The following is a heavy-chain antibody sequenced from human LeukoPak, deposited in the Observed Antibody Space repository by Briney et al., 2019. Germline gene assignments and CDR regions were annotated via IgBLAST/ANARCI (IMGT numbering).Heavy chain of an antibody. CDR3: ARVYSDYYGSGSYNPWFDP. D-gene: IGHD3-10*01. V-gene: IGHV4-31*03. CDR2: IYYSGST. J-gene: IGHJ5*02. CDR1: GGSISSGGYY. Sequence: PSETLSLTCTVSGGSISSGGYYWSWIRQHPGKGLEWIGYIYYSGSTYYNPSLKSRVTISVDTSKNQFSLKLSSVTAADTAVYYCARVYSDYYGSGSYNPWFDPWGQGTLVTVSS.